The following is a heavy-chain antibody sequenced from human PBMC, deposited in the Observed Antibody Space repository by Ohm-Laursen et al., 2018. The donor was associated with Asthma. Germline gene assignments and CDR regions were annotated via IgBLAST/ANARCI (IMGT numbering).Heavy chain of an antibody. CDR3: ARGNGHISGTFDY. V-gene: IGHV3-30-3*01. D-gene: IGHD1-1*01. J-gene: IGHJ4*02. CDR1: GFTFSSYS. CDR2: ISYDGSNQ. Sequence: RSLRLSCAASGFTFSSYSMHWVRRAPDKGLEWVAVISYDGSNQYYADSVKGRFTISRDNSKNTMYLQMNSLRAEDTAVYYRARGNGHISGTFDYWGQGTLVTVSS.